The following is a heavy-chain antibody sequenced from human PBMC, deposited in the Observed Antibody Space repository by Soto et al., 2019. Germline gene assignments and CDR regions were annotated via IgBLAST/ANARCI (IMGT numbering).Heavy chain of an antibody. Sequence: SVKVSCKASGGTFSSYAISWVRQAPGQGLEWMGGIIPIFGTANYAQKFQGRVTITADESTSTAYMELSSLRSEDTAVYYCARSYGDYVNWFAPWGQGTLVTVSS. D-gene: IGHD4-17*01. CDR1: GGTFSSYA. CDR2: IIPIFGTA. V-gene: IGHV1-69*13. J-gene: IGHJ5*02. CDR3: ARSYGDYVNWFAP.